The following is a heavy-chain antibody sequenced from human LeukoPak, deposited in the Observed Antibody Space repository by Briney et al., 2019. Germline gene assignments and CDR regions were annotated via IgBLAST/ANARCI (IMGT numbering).Heavy chain of an antibody. Sequence: GGSLRLSCTASGFTFGDYAMSWVRQAPGKGREGVGFIRSKAYGGTTEYAASVKGRFTISRDDSKSIAYLRLNSLKTGDTAVYYCTKDDSYGIDYWGQGTLVTVSS. D-gene: IGHD5-18*01. V-gene: IGHV3-49*04. CDR2: IRSKAYGGTT. CDR1: GFTFGDYA. J-gene: IGHJ4*02. CDR3: TKDDSYGIDY.